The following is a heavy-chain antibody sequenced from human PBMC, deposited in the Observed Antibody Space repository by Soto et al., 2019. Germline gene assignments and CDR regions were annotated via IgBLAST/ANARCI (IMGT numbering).Heavy chain of an antibody. V-gene: IGHV1-2*02. CDR2: INPNSGGT. CDR1: GYTFTAYY. CDR3: ARAPGDYDKWFDP. J-gene: IGHJ5*02. D-gene: IGHD4-17*01. Sequence: QVHLVQSGAEVKKPGASVKVSCKASGYTFTAYYMHWVRQAHGQGLEWMGWINPNSGGTNYAQKFQGRVTVTRDTSISTAYMELSRLRSDDTAVYYCARAPGDYDKWFDPWGQGTLVTVSS.